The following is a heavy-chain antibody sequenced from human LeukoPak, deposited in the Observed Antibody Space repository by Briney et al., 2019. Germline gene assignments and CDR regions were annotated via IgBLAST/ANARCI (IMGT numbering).Heavy chain of an antibody. CDR2: ISAYNGNT. Sequence: ASVKVSCKASSYTFTSYGIGWVRQAHGQGLEWMGWISAYNGNTNYAQKLQGRVTMTTDTSTSTAYMELRSLRSDDTAVYYCARDSLSVDTAMVRWFDPWGQGTLVTVSS. J-gene: IGHJ5*02. V-gene: IGHV1-18*01. CDR3: ARDSLSVDTAMVRWFDP. CDR1: SYTFTSYG. D-gene: IGHD5-18*01.